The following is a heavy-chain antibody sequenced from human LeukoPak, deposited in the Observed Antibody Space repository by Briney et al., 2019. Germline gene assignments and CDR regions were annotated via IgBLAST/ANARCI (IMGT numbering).Heavy chain of an antibody. J-gene: IGHJ6*03. V-gene: IGHV4-59*10. D-gene: IGHD1-26*01. Sequence: SETLSLTWAVAGGSISSYYWSGLRQPAGKGLEWIGRIYTNGGTTYSPSLKSRVTISVDTSNNQSSLKLRSVTAAATAVYYCARAWWQLRPGGVDFYYYMDVWGKRTTVTVSS. CDR2: IYTNGGT. CDR3: ARAWWQLRPGGVDFYYYMDV. CDR1: GGSISSYY.